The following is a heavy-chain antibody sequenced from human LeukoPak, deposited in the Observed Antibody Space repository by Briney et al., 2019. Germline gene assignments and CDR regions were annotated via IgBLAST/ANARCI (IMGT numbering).Heavy chain of an antibody. CDR2: IYYSGST. Sequence: SETLSLTCTVSGDSISGDHWNCIRQPPGKGLEWIGYIYYSGSTNYNPSLKSRVTISIDTSKNQFSLKLTSVTAADTAVYYCARRNDFGIWGQGTMVTVSS. J-gene: IGHJ3*02. CDR1: GDSISGDH. V-gene: IGHV4-59*08. CDR3: ARRNDFGI.